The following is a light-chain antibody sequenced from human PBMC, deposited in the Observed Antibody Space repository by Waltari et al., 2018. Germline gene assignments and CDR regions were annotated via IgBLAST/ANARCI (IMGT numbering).Light chain of an antibody. CDR1: NIGSKS. V-gene: IGLV3-21*04. J-gene: IGLJ3*02. Sequence: YVLTQPPSVSVDPGKTARLTCGGDNIGSKSVSWYQQKPGQAPVLVMFYDSDRPSEIPERFSGSNTGNTATLTISWVEAGVEADYHCQVWDDVTDSGVFGGGTKLTVL. CDR3: QVWDDVTDSGV. CDR2: YDS.